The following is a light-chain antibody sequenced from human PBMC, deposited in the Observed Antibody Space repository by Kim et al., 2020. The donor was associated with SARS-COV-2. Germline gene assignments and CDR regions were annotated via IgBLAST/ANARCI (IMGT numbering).Light chain of an antibody. CDR3: QQRSNWPPWT. CDR1: RSASRY. Sequence: SPGERATLSCRASRSASRYLAWYQQIPGQAPRLLIYDASNRATGIPARFSGSGSETDFTLTISSLEPEDFAVYYCQQRSNWPPWTFGQGTKVDIK. J-gene: IGKJ1*01. V-gene: IGKV3-11*01. CDR2: DAS.